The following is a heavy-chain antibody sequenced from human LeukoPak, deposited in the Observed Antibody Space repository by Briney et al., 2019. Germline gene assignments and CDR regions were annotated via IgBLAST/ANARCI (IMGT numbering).Heavy chain of an antibody. CDR1: GGSFSGYY. D-gene: IGHD6-19*01. J-gene: IGHJ4*02. CDR3: ARHPSYSSGWFDY. CDR2: INHSGST. Sequence: SETLSLTCAVYGGSFSGYYWSWIRQPPGKALEWIGEINHSGSTNYNPSLKSRVTISVDTSKNQFSLKLSSVTAADTAVYYCARHPSYSSGWFDYWGQGTLVTVSS. V-gene: IGHV4-34*01.